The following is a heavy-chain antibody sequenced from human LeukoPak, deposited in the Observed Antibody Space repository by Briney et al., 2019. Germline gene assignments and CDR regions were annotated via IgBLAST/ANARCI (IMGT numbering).Heavy chain of an antibody. CDR2: IDPSDSYT. CDR3: ARGWPADPGQNWFDP. D-gene: IGHD2-15*01. J-gene: IGHJ5*02. CDR1: GYSFTSYW. Sequence: GESLRISCKGSGYSFTSYWISWVRQMPGKGLEWMGRIDPSDSYTNYSPSFQGHVTISADKSISTAYLQWSSLKASDTAMYYCARGWPADPGQNWFDPWGQGTLVTVSS. V-gene: IGHV5-10-1*01.